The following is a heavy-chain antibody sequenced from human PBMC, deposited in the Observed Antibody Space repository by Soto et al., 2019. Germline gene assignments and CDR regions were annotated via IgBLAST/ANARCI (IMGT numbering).Heavy chain of an antibody. J-gene: IGHJ4*02. CDR2: ISWNSYTI. CDR1: GFTFDYYG. D-gene: IGHD1-26*01. Sequence: PGGSLRLSCAASGFTFDYYGMHWVRQARGKVLELVSGISWNSYTIDYADSVKGRFTISRDNATNSLYLEMNSLRPEDTALYFCAKDSGSYYAALDYWGQGDLVT. CDR3: AKDSGSYYAALDY. V-gene: IGHV3-9*01.